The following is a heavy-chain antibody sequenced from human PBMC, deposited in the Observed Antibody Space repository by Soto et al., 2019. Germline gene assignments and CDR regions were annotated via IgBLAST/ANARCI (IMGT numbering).Heavy chain of an antibody. J-gene: IGHJ6*02. CDR3: ARCVGYYYGMGV. CDR2: INHSGST. Sequence: SETLSLTCAVYGGSFSGYYWSWIRQPPGKGLEWIGEINHSGSTNYNPSLKSRVTISVDTSKNQFSLKLSSVTAADTAVYYCARCVGYYYGMGVWGQGTTVT. V-gene: IGHV4-34*01. CDR1: GGSFSGYY.